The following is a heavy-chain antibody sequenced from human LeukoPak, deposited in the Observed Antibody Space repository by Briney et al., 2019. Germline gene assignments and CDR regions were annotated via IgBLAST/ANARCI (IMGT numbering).Heavy chain of an antibody. CDR3: ARLAGDIVVVPASPTPMTYYYYYMDV. D-gene: IGHD2-2*01. J-gene: IGHJ6*03. CDR2: INHSGST. CDR1: GGSFSGYY. Sequence: SETLSLTCAVYGGSFSGYYWSWIRQPPGKGLEWIGEINHSGSTNYNPSLKSRVTISVDTSKNQFSLKLSSVTAADTAVYYCARLAGDIVVVPASPTPMTYYYYYMDVWGKGTTVTVSS. V-gene: IGHV4-34*01.